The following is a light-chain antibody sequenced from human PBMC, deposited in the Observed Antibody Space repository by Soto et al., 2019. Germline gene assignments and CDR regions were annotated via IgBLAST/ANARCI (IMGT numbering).Light chain of an antibody. V-gene: IGKV1-5*03. CDR3: QHYNSVSRT. Sequence: DIQMTQSPSTLSASVGDRVTITCRASQTIDSWLAWYQQKPGKAPKLLIYMASTLHCGAPSRFSGSGSGTEFTLTISSLQPDDFATYYCQHYNSVSRTFGQGTKVEIK. CDR2: MAS. CDR1: QTIDSW. J-gene: IGKJ1*01.